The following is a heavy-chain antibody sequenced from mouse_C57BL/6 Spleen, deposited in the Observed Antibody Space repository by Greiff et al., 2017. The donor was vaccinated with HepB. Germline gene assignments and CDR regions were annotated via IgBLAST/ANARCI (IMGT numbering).Heavy chain of an antibody. D-gene: IGHD2-3*01. CDR1: GFTFSDYG. Sequence: EVKLVESGGGLVKPGGSLKLSCAASGFTFSDYGMHWVRQAPEKGLEWVAYISSGSSNIYYADTVKGRFTISRDNAKNTLFLQMTSLRSEDTAMYYCATAGYYVSWFAYWGQGTLVTVSA. J-gene: IGHJ3*01. V-gene: IGHV5-17*01. CDR3: ATAGYYVSWFAY. CDR2: ISSGSSNI.